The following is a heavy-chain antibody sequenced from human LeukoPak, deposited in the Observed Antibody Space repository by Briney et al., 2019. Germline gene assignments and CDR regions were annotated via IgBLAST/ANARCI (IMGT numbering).Heavy chain of an antibody. J-gene: IGHJ4*02. D-gene: IGHD6-19*01. CDR1: GGSISSSSYY. V-gene: IGHV4-39*07. CDR2: IYYSGST. Sequence: SETLSLTCTVSGGSISSSSYYWGWISQPPGKGMERIGSIYYSGSTYYNPSLKSRVTVSVDTSKNQFSLKLSSVTAADTAVYYCARDRTIAVAGTSPFDYWGQGTLVTVSS. CDR3: ARDRTIAVAGTSPFDY.